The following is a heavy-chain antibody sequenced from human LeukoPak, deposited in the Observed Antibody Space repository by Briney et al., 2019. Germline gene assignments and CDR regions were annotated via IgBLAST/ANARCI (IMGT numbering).Heavy chain of an antibody. CDR2: INHSGSS. D-gene: IGHD3-16*02. Sequence: SETLSLTCAVYGGSFSGYYWSWIRQPPGKGLEWIGEINHSGSSNYNPSLKSRVTISVDTSKNQFSLKLSSVTAADTAMYYCARGNDYVWGSYRDFDYWGQGTLVTVSS. CDR1: GGSFSGYY. V-gene: IGHV4-34*01. CDR3: ARGNDYVWGSYRDFDY. J-gene: IGHJ4*02.